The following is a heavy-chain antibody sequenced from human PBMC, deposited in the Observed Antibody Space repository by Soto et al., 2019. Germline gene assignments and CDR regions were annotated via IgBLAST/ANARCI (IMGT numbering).Heavy chain of an antibody. D-gene: IGHD1-1*01. CDR2: ISAHNGNT. CDR3: ARGRYGDY. J-gene: IGHJ4*02. Sequence: SVKVSCKCSGYTFTSYGITWVRQAPGQGLEWMGWISAHNGNTDYAQKLQGRVTVTRDTSTSTAYMELRSLRSDDTAVYYCARGRYGDYWGQGALVTVSS. V-gene: IGHV1-18*01. CDR1: GYTFTSYG.